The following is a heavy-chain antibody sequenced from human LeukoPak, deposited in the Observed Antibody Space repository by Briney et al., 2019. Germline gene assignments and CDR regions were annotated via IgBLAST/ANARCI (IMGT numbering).Heavy chain of an antibody. CDR3: ARAGAYDFWSGYLDSFDY. V-gene: IGHV1-69*19. D-gene: IGHD3-3*01. Sequence: ASVRVSCKASGVTFSSYAISWVRQAPGHGLEWGGGIIPIFGTANYAQKFPGRVTISADESTSPAPTERSSLRSEDTGVYYCARAGAYDFWSGYLDSFDYWGQGALVTVSS. CDR1: GVTFSSYA. J-gene: IGHJ4*02. CDR2: IIPIFGTA.